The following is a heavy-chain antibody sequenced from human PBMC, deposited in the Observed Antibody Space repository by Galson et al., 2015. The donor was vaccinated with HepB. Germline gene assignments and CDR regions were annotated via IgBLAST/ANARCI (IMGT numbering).Heavy chain of an antibody. CDR1: GYTFTSYA. Sequence: SVKVSCKASGYTFTSYAMHWVRQAPGQRLEWMGWISAGNGNTKYSQKFQGRVTITRDTSASTAYMELSSLRSEDTAVYYCAMGPIYRYYYDSSGTTGGLDYGCQGTLVTVSS. D-gene: IGHD3-22*01. J-gene: IGHJ4*02. V-gene: IGHV1-3*01. CDR3: AMGPIYRYYYDSSGTTGGLDY. CDR2: ISAGNGNT.